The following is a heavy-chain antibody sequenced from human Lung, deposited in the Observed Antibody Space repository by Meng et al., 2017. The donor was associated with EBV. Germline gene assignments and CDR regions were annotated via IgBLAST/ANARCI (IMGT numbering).Heavy chain of an antibody. Sequence: QVPRVEFGGGVVQPGGSLRLSCAASGLTFSSYAIHWVRQAPGKGLEWVAVISYDGSNKYYADSVKGRFTISRDNSKNTLYLQMNSLRGEDTAVYYCARESPARELWSSLASWGRGTLVTVSS. D-gene: IGHD1-26*01. CDR1: GLTFSSYA. J-gene: IGHJ5*01. CDR3: ARESPARELWSSLAS. CDR2: ISYDGSNK. V-gene: IGHV3-30-3*01.